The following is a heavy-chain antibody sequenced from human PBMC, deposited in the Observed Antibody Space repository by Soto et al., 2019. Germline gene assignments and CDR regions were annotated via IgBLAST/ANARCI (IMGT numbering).Heavy chain of an antibody. CDR2: NYYSGST. J-gene: IGHJ4*02. V-gene: IGHV4-61*01. D-gene: IGHD6-19*01. CDR3: ARIKLDSSGWWFDY. CDR1: GGSVSSGSYY. Sequence: QVQLQESGPGLVKPSETLSLTCTVSGGSVSSGSYYWSWIRQPPGKGLEWIGHNYYSGSTNYNPSLKSRVTMSLDTSKNQFSLKLSSVNAADTAVYYCARIKLDSSGWWFDYWGQGTLVTVSS.